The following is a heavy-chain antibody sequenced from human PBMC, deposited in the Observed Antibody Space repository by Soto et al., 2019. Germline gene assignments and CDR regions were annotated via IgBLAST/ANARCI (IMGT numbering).Heavy chain of an antibody. CDR1: GYTFTNYN. CDR3: ARDWALQAGTTRWVKDY. CDR2: INPSGGQT. Sequence: ASVKVSCKASGYTFTNYNIYWVRRAPGQGLEWMGIINPSGGQTSYAQKLQGRITMTTDTSTSTAFMELSRLTSEDTAVYYCARDWALQAGTTRWVKDYWGQGTLVTVSS. D-gene: IGHD1-7*01. J-gene: IGHJ4*02. V-gene: IGHV1-46*01.